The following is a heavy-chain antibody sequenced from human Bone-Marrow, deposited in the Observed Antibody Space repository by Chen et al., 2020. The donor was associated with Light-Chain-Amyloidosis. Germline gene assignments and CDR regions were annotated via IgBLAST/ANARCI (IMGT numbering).Heavy chain of an antibody. CDR2: INFSGTT. V-gene: IGHV4-59*01. D-gene: IGHD3-10*01. Sequence: QVQLQESGPGLVRPSETLSLTCTVSSGSITNYYWTWIRQPPGKGLEWIGYINFSGTTNYNPSLKSRVTISVDTSKNQFSLKLTSVTAADTAVYYCASSDYGSGSYYFDYWGQGSLVTVSS. CDR3: ASSDYGSGSYYFDY. CDR1: SGSITNYY. J-gene: IGHJ4*02.